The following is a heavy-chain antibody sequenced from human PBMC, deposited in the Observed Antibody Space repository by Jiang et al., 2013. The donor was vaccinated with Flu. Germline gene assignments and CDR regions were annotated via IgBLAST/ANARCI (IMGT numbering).Heavy chain of an antibody. CDR3: ARHATVPTMGIAAARDYYYYYMDV. V-gene: IGHV5-10-1*01. J-gene: IGHJ6*03. Sequence: GAEVKKPGESLRISCKGSGYSFTSYWISWVRQMPGKGLEWMGRIDPSDSYTNYSPSFQGHVTISADKSISTAYLQWSSLKASDTAMYYCARHATVPTMGIAAARDYYYYYMDVWGKGTTVTVSS. CDR1: GYSFTSYW. CDR2: IDPSDSYT. D-gene: IGHD6-13*01.